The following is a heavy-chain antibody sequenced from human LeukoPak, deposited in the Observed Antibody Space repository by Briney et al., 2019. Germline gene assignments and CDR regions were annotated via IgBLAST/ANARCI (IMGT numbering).Heavy chain of an antibody. J-gene: IGHJ5*02. V-gene: IGHV1-3*01. CDR3: ARDPCSSTSCYGNWFDP. D-gene: IGHD2-2*01. CDR1: GYTFTSYA. Sequence: ASVKVSCTASGYTFTSYAMHWVRQAPGQRLEWMGWINAGNGNTKYSQKFQGRVTITRDTSASTAYMELSSLRSGDTAVYYCARDPCSSTSCYGNWFDPWGQGTLVTVSS. CDR2: INAGNGNT.